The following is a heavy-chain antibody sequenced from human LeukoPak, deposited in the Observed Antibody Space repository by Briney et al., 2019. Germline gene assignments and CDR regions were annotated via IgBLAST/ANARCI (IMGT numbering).Heavy chain of an antibody. CDR3: ARGELLNDSFDY. Sequence: PGGSLRLSCAASGFTFSSYGMHWVRQAPGKGLEWVAVIWYDGSNKYYADSVKGRFTISRDNSKNTLYLQMNSLRAEDTAVYYCARGELLNDSFDYWGQGTLVTVSS. CDR1: GFTFSSYG. J-gene: IGHJ4*02. V-gene: IGHV3-33*01. D-gene: IGHD1-1*01. CDR2: IWYDGSNK.